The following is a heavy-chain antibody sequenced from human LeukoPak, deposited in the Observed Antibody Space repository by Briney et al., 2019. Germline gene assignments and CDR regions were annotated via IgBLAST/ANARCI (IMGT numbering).Heavy chain of an antibody. D-gene: IGHD2-21*02. CDR3: AKDRAYCGGDCYPYYFDY. J-gene: IGHJ4*02. Sequence: GGSLRLSCAASGFTFSSYAMSWVRQAPGKGLEWVSAISGSGGSTYYADSVEGRFTISRDNSKNTLYLQMNSLRAEDTAVYYCAKDRAYCGGDCYPYYFDYWGQGTLVTVSS. V-gene: IGHV3-23*01. CDR1: GFTFSSYA. CDR2: ISGSGGST.